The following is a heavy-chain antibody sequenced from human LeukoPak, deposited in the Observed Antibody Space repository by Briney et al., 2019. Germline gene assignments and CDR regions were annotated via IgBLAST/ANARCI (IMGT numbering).Heavy chain of an antibody. CDR2: ITAYNGNR. CDR3: ARDNDKVVDH. Sequence: SVKVSCKTAGYTFSNYGISWVRQAPGQGLEWMGWITAYNGNRLYAQRFQGRITLTTDTSTSTSYMELRSLEYDDTAIYYCARDNDKVVDHWGQGTLVTVSS. J-gene: IGHJ4*01. V-gene: IGHV1-18*01. D-gene: IGHD1-1*01. CDR1: GYTFSNYG.